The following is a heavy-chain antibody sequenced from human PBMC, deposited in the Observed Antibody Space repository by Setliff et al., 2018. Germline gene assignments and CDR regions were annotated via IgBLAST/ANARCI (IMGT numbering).Heavy chain of an antibody. D-gene: IGHD6-13*01. Sequence: GASVKVSCKASGYTFTDYYMHWVRQAPGQGLEWMGRINPNSGGTSYAQKFQGRVTMTRDTSISTAYMELSRLRSDDTAVYYCARVRSSSWLVVNWFDPWGQGTLVTVSS. J-gene: IGHJ5*02. CDR1: GYTFTDYY. CDR2: INPNSGGT. CDR3: ARVRSSSWLVVNWFDP. V-gene: IGHV1-2*06.